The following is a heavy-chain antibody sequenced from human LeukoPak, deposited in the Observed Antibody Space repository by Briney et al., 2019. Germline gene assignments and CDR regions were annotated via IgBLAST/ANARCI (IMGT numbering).Heavy chain of an antibody. Sequence: PSETLSLTCTVSGYFIGSGYYWGWTRQPPGKGLEWIGAIYHSGSTYYNPSLRSRVTISVDTSKNQFTLKLSSVTAADTAVYYCAREGVRYDFWSGYYRAGPAVRRPNMDVWGKGTTVTVSS. CDR1: GYFIGSGYY. CDR3: AREGVRYDFWSGYYRAGPAVRRPNMDV. V-gene: IGHV4-38-2*02. CDR2: IYHSGST. D-gene: IGHD3-3*01. J-gene: IGHJ6*03.